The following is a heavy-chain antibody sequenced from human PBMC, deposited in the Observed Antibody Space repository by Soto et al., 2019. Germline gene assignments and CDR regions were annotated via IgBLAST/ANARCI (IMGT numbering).Heavy chain of an antibody. CDR1: GFSLSTSGVG. CDR2: IYWDDDK. Sequence: PGPTLVNPTQTLTLTCTFSGFSLSTSGVGVAWIRQPPGKALEWLALIYWDDDKRYSPSLKSRLTITKDTSKNQVVLTMTNMDPVDTATYYCARGGITIFVLVMHSYYYGMDFWCQGPSVTVSS. J-gene: IGHJ6*02. D-gene: IGHD3-3*01. V-gene: IGHV2-5*02. CDR3: ARGGITIFVLVMHSYYYGMDF.